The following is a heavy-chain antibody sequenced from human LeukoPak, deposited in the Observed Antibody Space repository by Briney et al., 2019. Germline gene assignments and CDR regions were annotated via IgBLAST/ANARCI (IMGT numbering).Heavy chain of an antibody. J-gene: IGHJ4*02. V-gene: IGHV4-59*11. CDR2: IYYSGST. Sequence: KPSETLSLTCTVSGGSISSHYWSWVRQPPGKGLEWIGYIYYSGSTNYNPSLKSRVTISVDTSKNQFSLKLSSVTAADTAVYYCARGAIPYYFDYWGQETLVTVSS. D-gene: IGHD2-2*01. CDR1: GGSISSHY. CDR3: ARGAIPYYFDY.